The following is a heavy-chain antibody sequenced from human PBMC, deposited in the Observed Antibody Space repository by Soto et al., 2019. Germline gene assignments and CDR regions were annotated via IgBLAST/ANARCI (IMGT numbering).Heavy chain of an antibody. CDR1: GYSFTSYW. V-gene: IGHV5-51*01. CDR3: ASRGIAVAGTFYGMDV. Sequence: PGESLKISCKGSGYSFTSYWIGWVRQMPGKGLEWMGIIYPGDSDTRYSPSLQGQVTISADKSISTAYLQWSSLKASDTAMYYCASRGIAVAGTFYGMDVWGQGTTVTVSS. CDR2: IYPGDSDT. J-gene: IGHJ6*02. D-gene: IGHD6-19*01.